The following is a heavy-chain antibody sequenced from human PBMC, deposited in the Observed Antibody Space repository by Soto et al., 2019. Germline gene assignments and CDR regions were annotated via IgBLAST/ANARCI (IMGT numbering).Heavy chain of an antibody. V-gene: IGHV3-15*01. J-gene: IGHJ4*02. CDR3: TPGLGRTDDDI. Sequence: EAHLVESGGDLVKPGGSLRLSCAGSTFTFKNAWMSWVRQAPGKGLEWVGRIRTRAEGGTTDYAAPVKGRFAISRDDSKDTVYLQMNSLRADDTAIYYCTPGLGRTDDDIWCQGTLVTVSS. CDR1: TFTFKNAW. CDR2: IRTRAEGGTT. D-gene: IGHD7-27*01.